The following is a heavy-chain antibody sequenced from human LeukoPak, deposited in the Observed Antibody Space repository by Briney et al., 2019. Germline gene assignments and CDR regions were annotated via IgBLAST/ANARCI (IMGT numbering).Heavy chain of an antibody. CDR1: GFTFDDYA. CDR3: AKSTASNPYSGSYYG. Sequence: PGGSLRLSCAASGFTFDDYAMHWVRQAPGKGLEWVSGISWNSGSIGYADSVKGRFTISRDNAKNSLYLQMNSLRAEDTALYYCAKSTASNPYSGSYYGWGQGTLVTVSS. V-gene: IGHV3-9*01. CDR2: ISWNSGSI. J-gene: IGHJ4*02. D-gene: IGHD1-26*01.